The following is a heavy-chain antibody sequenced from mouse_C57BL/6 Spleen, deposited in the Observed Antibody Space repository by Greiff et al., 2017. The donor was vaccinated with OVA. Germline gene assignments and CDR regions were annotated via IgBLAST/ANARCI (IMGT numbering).Heavy chain of an antibody. CDR1: GFTFSDYY. D-gene: IGHD1-1*01. J-gene: IGHJ4*01. CDR2: INYDGSST. CDR3: AREYYYGSSYGAMDY. Sequence: EVKLMESAGGLVQPGSSMKLSCTASGFTFSDYYMAWVRQVPEKGLEWVANINYDGSSTYYLDSLKSRFIISRDNAKNILYLQMSSLKSEDTATYYCAREYYYGSSYGAMDYWGQGTSVTVSS. V-gene: IGHV5-16*01.